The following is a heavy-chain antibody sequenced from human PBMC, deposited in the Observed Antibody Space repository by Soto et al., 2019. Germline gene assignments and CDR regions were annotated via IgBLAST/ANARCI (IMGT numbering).Heavy chain of an antibody. D-gene: IGHD1-1*01. Sequence: GGSLRLSCAASGFTLSYHYMIWIRQAPGKGLEWIGYSSNSGSFTRYADSVKGRFSISRDNAKSSLYLQISSLRGDDTATYYCVKSGDNYNLLDYWGQGTPVTVSS. V-gene: IGHV3-11*06. CDR3: VKSGDNYNLLDY. CDR2: SSNSGSFT. CDR1: GFTLSYHY. J-gene: IGHJ4*02.